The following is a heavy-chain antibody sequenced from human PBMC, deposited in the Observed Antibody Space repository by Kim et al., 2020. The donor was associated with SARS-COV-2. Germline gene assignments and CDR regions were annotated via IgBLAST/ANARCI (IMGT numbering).Heavy chain of an antibody. CDR3: ATSEYQGEAFAV. V-gene: IGHV1-2*02. Sequence: ASVKVSCKTSGYIFYDYYIHWVRQAPGQGLEWMGWFNPKNAGTNYAQKFQGRITMTRDTSIGTAQMELISLRFADTAVYYCATSEYQGEAFAVWGQGTVVTVSS. CDR1: GYIFYDYY. CDR2: FNPKNAGT. J-gene: IGHJ3*01.